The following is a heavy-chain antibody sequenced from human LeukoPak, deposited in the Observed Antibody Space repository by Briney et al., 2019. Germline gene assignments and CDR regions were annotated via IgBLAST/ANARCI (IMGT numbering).Heavy chain of an antibody. J-gene: IGHJ4*02. CDR1: GFTFDDYA. V-gene: IGHV3-9*03. D-gene: IGHD7-27*01. CDR3: AALTGDQVY. CDR2: ISWNSGSI. Sequence: GRSLRLSCAASGFTFDDYAMHWVRQAPGKGLEWVSGISWNSGSIGYVDSVKGRFTISRDNAKNSLYLQMNSLRAEDMALYYCAALTGDQVYWGQGTLVTVSP.